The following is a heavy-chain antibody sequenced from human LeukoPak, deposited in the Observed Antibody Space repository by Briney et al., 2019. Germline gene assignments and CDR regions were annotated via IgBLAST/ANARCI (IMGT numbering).Heavy chain of an antibody. D-gene: IGHD6-13*01. Sequence: RPGGSLRLSCAASGFTFDDYGMSWVRQAPGKGLEWVSGVNWNGGSTGYADSVKGRFTISRDNAKNSLYLQMNSLRAEDTALYYCARGKGAAAVTNFDYWGQGTLVTLCS. V-gene: IGHV3-20*04. CDR1: GFTFDDYG. J-gene: IGHJ4*02. CDR2: VNWNGGST. CDR3: ARGKGAAAVTNFDY.